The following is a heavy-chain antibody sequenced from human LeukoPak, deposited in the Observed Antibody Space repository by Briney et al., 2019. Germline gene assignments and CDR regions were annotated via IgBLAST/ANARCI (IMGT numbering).Heavy chain of an antibody. Sequence: ASVKVSCKASGYTFTGYYMHWVRQAPGQGLEWMGWINPKSGGTNYAQKFQGRVTMTRDTSISTAYMELSRLRSDDTAVYYCARLGVHSGYPVGFDYWGQGTLVTVSS. CDR1: GYTFTGYY. V-gene: IGHV1-2*02. J-gene: IGHJ4*02. D-gene: IGHD3-22*01. CDR3: ARLGVHSGYPVGFDY. CDR2: INPKSGGT.